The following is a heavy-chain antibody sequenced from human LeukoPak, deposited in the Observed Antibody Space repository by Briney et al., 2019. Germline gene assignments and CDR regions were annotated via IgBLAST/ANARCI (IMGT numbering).Heavy chain of an antibody. CDR2: IHSSDSYI. CDR1: GFTFNSYY. CDR3: ARGVLGYGRNDAFDI. Sequence: GGSLRLSCAASGFTFNSYYMNWVRQTPGKGLEWVSSIHSSDSYINYADSVRGRFTISRDNAKSSLYLQMNSPRAEDTAVYYCARGVLGYGRNDAFDIWGQGTMVTVSS. V-gene: IGHV3-21*01. J-gene: IGHJ3*02. D-gene: IGHD4-23*01.